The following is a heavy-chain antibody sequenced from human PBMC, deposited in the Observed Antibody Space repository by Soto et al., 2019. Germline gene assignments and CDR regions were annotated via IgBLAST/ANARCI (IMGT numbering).Heavy chain of an antibody. CDR2: INPNSGGT. V-gene: IGHV1-2*04. Sequence: GYSVKVSCKASGYTFTGYYMHWVRQAPGQGLEWMGWINPNSGGTNYAQKFQGWVTMTRDTSISTAYMELSSLRSEDTAVYYCARGALPVRGYDYYYYYYMDVWGKGNTVTVSS. D-gene: IGHD5-12*01. CDR1: GYTFTGYY. J-gene: IGHJ6*03. CDR3: ARGALPVRGYDYYYYYYMDV.